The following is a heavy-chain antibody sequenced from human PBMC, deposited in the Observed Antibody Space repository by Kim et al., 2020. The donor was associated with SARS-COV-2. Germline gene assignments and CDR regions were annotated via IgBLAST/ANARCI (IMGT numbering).Heavy chain of an antibody. V-gene: IGHV3-7*01. J-gene: IGHJ4*02. Sequence: GGSLRLSCTGSGFTLRNYLMSWIRQAPGKGLEWLGNIKQDGSQKYHVDSVKGRFTISRDNAKNSLYLQMNSLSADDTAGHHCATGEYGGSYSFWGQGTL. D-gene: IGHD1-26*01. CDR2: IKQDGSQK. CDR1: GFTLRNYL. CDR3: ATGEYGGSYSF.